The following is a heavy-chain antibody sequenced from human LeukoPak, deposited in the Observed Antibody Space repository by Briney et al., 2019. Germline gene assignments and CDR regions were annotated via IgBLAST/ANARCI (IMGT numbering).Heavy chain of an antibody. CDR1: GYTFTGYY. D-gene: IGHD3-9*01. J-gene: IGHJ5*02. V-gene: IGHV1-2*06. Sequence: GASLKVSCKASGYTFTGYYIHWVRQAPGQGLEWMGRINPNSGGTNYAQKFQGRVTMTRDTSTSTVYMVLSSLRSEDTAVYYCARDLTGLRGNWFDPWGQGTLVTVSS. CDR3: ARDLTGLRGNWFDP. CDR2: INPNSGGT.